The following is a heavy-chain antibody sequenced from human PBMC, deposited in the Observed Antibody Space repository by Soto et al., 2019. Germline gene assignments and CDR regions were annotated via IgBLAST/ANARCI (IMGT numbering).Heavy chain of an antibody. CDR1: GYIFTDHL. J-gene: IGHJ4*02. D-gene: IGHD3-22*01. Sequence: ASVKVSCKTSGYIFTDHLIHWVRQSPGQGLQWVGWVHPDSGGTNVAQAFQDRVTMTADTSITTAYMDLARLRPDDTAIFYCARGAQGFFPVSGIYFYFDHWGQGTPVTVS. CDR2: VHPDSGGT. CDR3: ARGAQGFFPVSGIYFYFDH. V-gene: IGHV1-2*02.